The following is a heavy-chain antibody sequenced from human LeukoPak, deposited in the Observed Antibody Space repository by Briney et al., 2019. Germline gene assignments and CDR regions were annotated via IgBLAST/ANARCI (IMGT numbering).Heavy chain of an antibody. CDR1: GGSFSGYY. CDR2: INHSGST. J-gene: IGHJ4*02. CDR3: ARGGWELPEGSLDY. Sequence: PSETQSLTCAVYGGSFSGYYWSWIRQPPGKGLEWLGEINHSGSTNSNPSLKSRVTISVDASKNQFSLKLSSVTAADTAVYYCARGGWELPEGSLDYWGQGTLVTVSS. V-gene: IGHV4-34*01. D-gene: IGHD1-26*01.